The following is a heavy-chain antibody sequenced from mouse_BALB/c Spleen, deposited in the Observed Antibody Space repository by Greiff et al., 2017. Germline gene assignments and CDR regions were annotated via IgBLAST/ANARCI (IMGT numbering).Heavy chain of an antibody. CDR3: ARDIGFDV. CDR1: GFTFTDYY. J-gene: IGHJ1*01. V-gene: IGHV7-3*02. Sequence: EVKLMESGGGLVQPGGSLRLSCATSGFTFTDYYMSWVRQPPGKALEWLGFIRNKANGYTTEYSASVKGRFTISRDNSQSILYLQMNTLRAEDSATYYCARDIGFDVWGAGTTVTVSS. CDR2: IRNKANGYTT.